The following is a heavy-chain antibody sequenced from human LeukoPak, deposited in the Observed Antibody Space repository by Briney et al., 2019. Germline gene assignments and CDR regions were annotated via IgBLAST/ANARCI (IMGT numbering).Heavy chain of an antibody. J-gene: IGHJ5*02. D-gene: IGHD6-13*01. V-gene: IGHV3-15*01. CDR1: GFTFSNAW. CDR2: IKSKTDGGTT. Sequence: GSLRLSCAASGFTFSNAWMSWVRQAPGKGLEWVGRIKSKTDGGTTDYAAPVKGRFTISRDDSKNTLYLQMNSLKTEDTAVYYCTTDRRPAAGPNWFDPWGQGTLVTVSS. CDR3: TTDRRPAAGPNWFDP.